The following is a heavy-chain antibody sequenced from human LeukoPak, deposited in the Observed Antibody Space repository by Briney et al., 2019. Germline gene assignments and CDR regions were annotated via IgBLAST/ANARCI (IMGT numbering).Heavy chain of an antibody. CDR1: GFSLSTSGVG. Sequence: SGPTLVKPTQTLTLTCTFSGFSLSTSGVGVGWIRQPPGKALEWLALIYWDDDKRYRPSLKSRLTITKDTSKNQVVLTMTNMDPVDTATYYCAHSQVLDKQQLPWQRWSYAFDIWGQGTMVTVSS. CDR3: AHSQVLDKQQLPWQRWSYAFDI. CDR2: IYWDDDK. D-gene: IGHD6-13*01. V-gene: IGHV2-5*02. J-gene: IGHJ3*02.